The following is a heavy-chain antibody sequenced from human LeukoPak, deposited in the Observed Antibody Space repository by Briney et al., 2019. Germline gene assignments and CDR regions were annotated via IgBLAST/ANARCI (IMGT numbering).Heavy chain of an antibody. CDR2: TYYRFKWYN. CDR1: GDSVSSDSAA. Sequence: SPTLSLTCAISGDSVSSDSAAWYWIRQSPSRGLEWLGRTYYRFKWYNDYAVSVKSRITINPDTSKNQFSLQLKSVIPEDTAVYYCARGRAVAGQWYFDLWGRGTQVTVSS. V-gene: IGHV6-1*01. D-gene: IGHD6-19*01. CDR3: ARGRAVAGQWYFDL. J-gene: IGHJ2*01.